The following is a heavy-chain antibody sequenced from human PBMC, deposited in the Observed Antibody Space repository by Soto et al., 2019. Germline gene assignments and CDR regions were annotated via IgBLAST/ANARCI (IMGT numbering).Heavy chain of an antibody. Sequence: QVQLVQSGAEVKKPGSSVKVSCKASGGTFSNYAISWVRQAPGQGLEWMGGIIPIFGTANYAQKFLCRVTITADESTSTDYMELRSLRSEDTAVYYCWRDHSGISARPEGAFDIWGQGTMVAVSS. CDR3: WRDHSGISARPEGAFDI. J-gene: IGHJ3*02. CDR1: GGTFSNYA. D-gene: IGHD6-6*01. V-gene: IGHV1-69*01. CDR2: IIPIFGTA.